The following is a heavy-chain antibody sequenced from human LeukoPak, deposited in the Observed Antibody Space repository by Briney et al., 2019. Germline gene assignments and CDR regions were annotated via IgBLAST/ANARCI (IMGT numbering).Heavy chain of an antibody. CDR3: AKRGAGSGGLHY. J-gene: IGHJ4*02. CDR1: GFTFNLYA. CDR2: FYETLKT. V-gene: IGHV3-23*01. Sequence: GGSLRLCCAASGFTFNLYAMTWVRQAPGKGLEWVSTFYETLKTDYADSVKGRFTISRDTSNNMLYLQMNSLRTEDTAIYYCAKRGAGSGGLHYWGQGTLVTVSS. D-gene: IGHD6-19*01.